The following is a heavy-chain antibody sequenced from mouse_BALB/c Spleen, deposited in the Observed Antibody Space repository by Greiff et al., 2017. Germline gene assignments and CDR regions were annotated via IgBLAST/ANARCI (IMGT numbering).Heavy chain of an antibody. D-gene: IGHD1-1*01. Sequence: EVKVVESGGGLVQPGGSLRLSCATSGFTFTDYYMSWVRQPPGKALEWLGFIRNKANGYTTEYSASVKGRFTISRDNSQSILYLQMNTLRAEDSATYYCARDHYYGSSSTPYYYAMDYWGQGTSVTVSS. CDR2: IRNKANGYTT. CDR1: GFTFTDYY. J-gene: IGHJ4*01. CDR3: ARDHYYGSSSTPYYYAMDY. V-gene: IGHV7-3*02.